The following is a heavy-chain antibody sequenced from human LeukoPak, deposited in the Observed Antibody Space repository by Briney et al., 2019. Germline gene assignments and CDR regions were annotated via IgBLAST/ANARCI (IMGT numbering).Heavy chain of an antibody. D-gene: IGHD5-12*01. CDR2: IKQDGSEK. Sequence: PGGSLRLSCAASGFTFSSYWMSWVRQAPGKGLEWVANIKQDGSEKYYVDSVKGRFTISRDNAKNSLYLQMNSLRAEDTAVYYCARQATADYYYYYMDVWGKGTMVTVSS. CDR1: GFTFSSYW. J-gene: IGHJ6*03. CDR3: ARQATADYYYYYMDV. V-gene: IGHV3-7*01.